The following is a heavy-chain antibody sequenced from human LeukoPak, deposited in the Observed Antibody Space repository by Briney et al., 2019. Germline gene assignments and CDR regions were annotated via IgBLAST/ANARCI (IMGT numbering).Heavy chain of an antibody. CDR2: ISYDGSNK. CDR1: GFTFSSYA. D-gene: IGHD5-24*01. Sequence: GGSLRLSCAASGFTFSSYAMHWVRQAPGKGLEWVAVISYDGSNKYYADSVKGRFTISRDNSKNTLYLQMNSLRAEDTAVYYCARGGPEIWYPPAYWGQGTLVTVSS. CDR3: ARGGPEIWYPPAY. J-gene: IGHJ4*02. V-gene: IGHV3-30*04.